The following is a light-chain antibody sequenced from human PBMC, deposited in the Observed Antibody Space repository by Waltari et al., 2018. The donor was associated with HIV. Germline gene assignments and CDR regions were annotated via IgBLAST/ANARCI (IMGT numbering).Light chain of an antibody. CDR2: GVT. CDR1: SSDIGGYDI. J-gene: IGLJ3*02. Sequence: QSALTQPASVSGSPGQSITISCTGTSSDIGGYDIVSWFQQHPGKAPKVMIYGVTKRPSGVSNRFSGSKSGNTASLTISGLQAEDEADYYCCSYAGGTTSVFGGGTKLTVL. CDR3: CSYAGGTTSV. V-gene: IGLV2-23*02.